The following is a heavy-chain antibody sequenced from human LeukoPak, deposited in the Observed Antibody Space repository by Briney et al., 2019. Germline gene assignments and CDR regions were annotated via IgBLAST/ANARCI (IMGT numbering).Heavy chain of an antibody. J-gene: IGHJ4*02. Sequence: ASVKVSCKASGYTFTGYYMHWVRQAPGQGLEWLGWINPNSGGTNYAQKFQGRITMTRDTSITTAYMELSSLRSEDTAVYYCATGGEYCSGGSCYNNPDYWGQGTLVTVSS. D-gene: IGHD2-15*01. CDR2: INPNSGGT. V-gene: IGHV1-2*02. CDR1: GYTFTGYY. CDR3: ATGGEYCSGGSCYNNPDY.